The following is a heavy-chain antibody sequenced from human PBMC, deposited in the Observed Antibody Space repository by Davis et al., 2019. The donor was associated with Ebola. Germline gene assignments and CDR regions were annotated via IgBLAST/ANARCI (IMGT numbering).Heavy chain of an antibody. J-gene: IGHJ6*02. CDR1: GYTFTSYD. CDR3: ARERYSSSWYYYYYGMDV. D-gene: IGHD6-13*01. V-gene: IGHV1-8*03. CDR2: MNPNSGNT. Sequence: ASVKVSCKASGYTFTSYDINWVRQATGQGLEWMGWMNPNSGNTGYAQKFQGRVTITRNTSISTAYMELSSLRSEDTAVYYCARERYSSSWYYYYYGMDVWGQGTTVIVSS.